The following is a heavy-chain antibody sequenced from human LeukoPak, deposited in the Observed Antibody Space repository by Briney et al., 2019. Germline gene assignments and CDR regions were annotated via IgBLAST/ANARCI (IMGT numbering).Heavy chain of an antibody. CDR1: GYSFTSYW. J-gene: IGHJ6*03. Sequence: GESLKISCKGSGYSFTSYWIGWVRQMPGKGLEWMGITYPGDSDTRYSPSFQGQVTISADKSISTAYLQWSSLKASDTAMYYCARQAYVGITIFGVVITPPYYYYMDVWGKGTTVTVSS. CDR2: TYPGDSDT. V-gene: IGHV5-51*01. D-gene: IGHD3-3*01. CDR3: ARQAYVGITIFGVVITPPYYYYMDV.